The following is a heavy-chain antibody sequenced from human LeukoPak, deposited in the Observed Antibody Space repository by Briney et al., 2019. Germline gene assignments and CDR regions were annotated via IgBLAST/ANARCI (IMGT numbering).Heavy chain of an antibody. V-gene: IGHV4-30-4*01. CDR2: IYYSGST. J-gene: IGHJ5*02. CDR3: ARDLHVYDILTPDWFDP. CDR1: GGSISSGDYY. D-gene: IGHD3-9*01. Sequence: SETLSLTCTVSGGSISSGDYYWSWIRQPPGKGLEWIGYIYYSGSTYYNPSLKSRVTISVDTSKNQFSLKLSSVTAADTAVYYCARDLHVYDILTPDWFDPWGQGTLVTVSS.